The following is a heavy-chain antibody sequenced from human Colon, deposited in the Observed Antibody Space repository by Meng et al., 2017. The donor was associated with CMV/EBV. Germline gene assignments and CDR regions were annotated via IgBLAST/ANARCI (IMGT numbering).Heavy chain of an antibody. CDR1: GLTFSDSF. CDR2: IKQDGSEK. V-gene: IGHV3-7*01. CDR3: ARLVVGDNDYFDY. J-gene: IGHJ4*02. Sequence: GGSLRLSCTASGLTFSDSFMSWVRQAPGKGLEWVANIKQDGSEKFYVDSVKGRFTISRDNARKSVYLQMDSLRAEDTTVCYCARLVVGDNDYFDYWGQGTLVTVSS. D-gene: IGHD2-15*01.